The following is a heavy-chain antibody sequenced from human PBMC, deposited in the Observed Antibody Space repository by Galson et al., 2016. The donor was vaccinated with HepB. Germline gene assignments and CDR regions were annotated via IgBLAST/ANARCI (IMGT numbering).Heavy chain of an antibody. D-gene: IGHD2-15*01. V-gene: IGHV3-72*01. Sequence: SLRLSCAVSGFTFSEHYMDWVRQTPGMRLEWVGRSRDKAHSYTAEYAASLKGRFTISRDDSKNSLYLQMNSLETEDTAVYYCARGLWSADEVVSDYWGQGTLVTVSS. CDR2: SRDKAHSYTA. J-gene: IGHJ4*02. CDR3: ARGLWSADEVVSDY. CDR1: GFTFSEHY.